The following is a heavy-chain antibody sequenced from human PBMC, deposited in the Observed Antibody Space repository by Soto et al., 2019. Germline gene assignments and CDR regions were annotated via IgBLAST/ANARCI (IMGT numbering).Heavy chain of an antibody. CDR3: ARGYDFCSGVQRRRYYDGMDV. V-gene: IGHV1-18*01. CDR1: GYTFTSYG. J-gene: IGHJ6*01. Sequence: ASVKVSCKASGYTFTSYGISWVRQAPGQGLEWMEWISAYNGTANYAQKFQGRVTITADESTSTAYMELSSLRSEETAVYYCARGYDFCSGVQRRRYYDGMDVWGQGPPLTV. CDR2: ISAYNGTA. D-gene: IGHD3-3*01.